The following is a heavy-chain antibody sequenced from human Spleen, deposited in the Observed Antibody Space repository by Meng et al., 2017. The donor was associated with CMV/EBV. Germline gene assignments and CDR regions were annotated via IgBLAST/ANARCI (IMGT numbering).Heavy chain of an antibody. D-gene: IGHD7-27*01. J-gene: IGHJ4*02. CDR3: ARGALWGRYYFDY. CDR2: IYYSGST. Sequence: SETLSLTCTVSGGSISGYYWSWIRQPPGKGLEWIGYIYYSGSTNYNPSLKSRVTISVDTSKNQFSLKLSSVTAADTAVYYCARGALWGRYYFDYWGQGTLVTVSS. CDR1: GGSISGYY. V-gene: IGHV4-59*01.